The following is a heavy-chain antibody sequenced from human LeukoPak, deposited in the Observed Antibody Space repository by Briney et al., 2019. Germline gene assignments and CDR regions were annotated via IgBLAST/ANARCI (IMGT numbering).Heavy chain of an antibody. D-gene: IGHD6-19*01. V-gene: IGHV4-39*07. CDR3: ARGGYSSGWLHDY. CDR1: GDSITITNYY. J-gene: IGHJ4*02. Sequence: SETLSLTCTVSGDSITITNYYWAWIRQPPGKGLEWIGSIYYSGSTNYNPSLKSRVTISVDTSKNQFSLKLSSVTAADTAVYYCARGGYSSGWLHDYWGQGTLVTVSS. CDR2: IYYSGST.